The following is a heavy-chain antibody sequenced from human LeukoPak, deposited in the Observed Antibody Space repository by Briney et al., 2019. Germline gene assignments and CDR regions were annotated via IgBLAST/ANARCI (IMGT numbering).Heavy chain of an antibody. J-gene: IGHJ4*02. V-gene: IGHV1-2*02. D-gene: IGHD3-22*01. CDR1: GYTFTGYY. Sequence: ASVKVSCKASGYTFTGYYMHWVRQAPGQGLEWMGWINPNSGGTNYAQKFQGRVTMTRDTSISTAYMELSRLRSDDTAVYYCARDRRIGNYDSGGYYYPEGYWGQGTLVTVSS. CDR3: ARDRRIGNYDSGGYYYPEGY. CDR2: INPNSGGT.